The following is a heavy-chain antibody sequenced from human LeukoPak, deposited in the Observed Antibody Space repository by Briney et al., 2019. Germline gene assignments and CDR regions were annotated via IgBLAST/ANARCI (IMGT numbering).Heavy chain of an antibody. D-gene: IGHD1-1*01. CDR2: IIPIFGTA. CDR1: GGTYSSYA. V-gene: IGHV1-69*06. J-gene: IGHJ5*02. Sequence: SVKVSCKASGGTYSSYAISWVRQAPGQGLEWMGGIIPIFGTANYAQNFQGRVTITADKSTSTAYMELSSLRSEDTAVYYCARATWIPGHWFDPWGQGTLVTVSS. CDR3: ARATWIPGHWFDP.